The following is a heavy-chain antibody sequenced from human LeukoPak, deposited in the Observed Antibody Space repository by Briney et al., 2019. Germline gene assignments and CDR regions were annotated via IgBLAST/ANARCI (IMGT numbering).Heavy chain of an antibody. CDR3: ARGKKTRGCSSTSCYRPYYYYMDV. J-gene: IGHJ6*03. CDR2: MNPNSGNT. V-gene: IGHV1-8*01. CDR1: GYTFTSYD. D-gene: IGHD2-2*01. Sequence: ASVKVSCKASGYTFTSYDINWVRQATGQGLEWMGWMNPNSGNTGYAQKFQGRVTMTGNTSISTAYMELSSLRSEDTAVYYCARGKKTRGCSSTSCYRPYYYYMDVWGKGTTVTVSS.